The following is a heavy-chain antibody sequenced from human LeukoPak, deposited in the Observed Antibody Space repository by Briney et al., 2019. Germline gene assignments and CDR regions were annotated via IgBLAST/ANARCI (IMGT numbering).Heavy chain of an antibody. Sequence: ASVKVSCKASGYTFTGYYMHWVRQAPGQGLEWMGRINPNSGGTNYAQKFQGRVTMTRDTSISTAYMELSRLRSNDTAVYYWASLRDSSGYYPLEDYWGQGTLVTVSS. CDR2: INPNSGGT. D-gene: IGHD3-22*01. CDR3: ASLRDSSGYYPLEDY. V-gene: IGHV1-2*06. J-gene: IGHJ4*02. CDR1: GYTFTGYY.